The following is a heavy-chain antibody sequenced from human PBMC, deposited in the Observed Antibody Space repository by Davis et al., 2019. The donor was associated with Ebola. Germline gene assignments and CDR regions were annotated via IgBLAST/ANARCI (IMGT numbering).Heavy chain of an antibody. Sequence: PGGSLRLSCAASGFTFSSYAMHWVRQAPGKGLEWVAVISYDGSNKYYADSVKGRFTISRDNSKNTLYLQMNSLRAEDTAVYYCARDSSSGWYHHYWGLGTLVTVSS. V-gene: IGHV3-30*04. J-gene: IGHJ4*02. D-gene: IGHD6-19*01. CDR1: GFTFSSYA. CDR3: ARDSSSGWYHHY. CDR2: ISYDGSNK.